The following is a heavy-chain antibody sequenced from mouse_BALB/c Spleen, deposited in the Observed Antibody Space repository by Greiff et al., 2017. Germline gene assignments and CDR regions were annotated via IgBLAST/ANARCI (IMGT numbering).Heavy chain of an antibody. CDR3: ARDGPYYAMDY. CDR2: IDPGNVNT. V-gene: IGHV1-62-3*01. J-gene: IGHJ4*01. CDR1: GYTFTSYW. Sequence: QVQLKQPGAELVRPGASVKLSCKASGYTFTSYWMNWVKQRPEQGLEWIGRIDPGNVNTKYNEKFKGKATLTADKSSSTAYMQLSSLTSEDSAVYFCARDGPYYAMDYWGQGTSVTVSS. D-gene: IGHD2-3*01.